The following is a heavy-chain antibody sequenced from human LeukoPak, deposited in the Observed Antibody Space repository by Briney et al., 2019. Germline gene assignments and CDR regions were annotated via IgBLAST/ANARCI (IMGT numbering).Heavy chain of an antibody. CDR1: GGSISSGGYY. CDR2: IYYSGST. Sequence: PPQTLSLTCTVSGGSISSGGYYWSWIRQHLGKGLEWIGYIYYSGSTYYNPSLKSRVTISVDTSKNQFSLKLSSVTAADTAVYYCARDRAKPYYYYGMDVWGQGTTVTVSS. V-gene: IGHV4-31*03. J-gene: IGHJ6*02. CDR3: ARDRAKPYYYYGMDV.